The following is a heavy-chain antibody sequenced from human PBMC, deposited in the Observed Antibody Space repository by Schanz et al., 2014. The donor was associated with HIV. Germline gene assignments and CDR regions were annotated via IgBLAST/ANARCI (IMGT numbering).Heavy chain of an antibody. CDR2: ISNDGSST. Sequence: QVQLVESGGGVVQPGRSLRLSCAASGFTFSTYGMHWVRQAPGRGLEWVAIISNDGSSTYYGDSVKGRFTISRDNSKKTLYLQMNSLRPEDTAVYYCARENPLYYYLHGGTFDIWGQGTMVTVSS. CDR1: GFTFSTYG. V-gene: IGHV3-30*03. CDR3: ARENPLYYYLHGGTFDI. J-gene: IGHJ3*02. D-gene: IGHD3-10*01.